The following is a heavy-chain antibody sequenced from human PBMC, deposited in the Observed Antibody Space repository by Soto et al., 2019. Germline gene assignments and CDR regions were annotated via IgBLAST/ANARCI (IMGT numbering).Heavy chain of an antibody. CDR1: GFIVSSHY. D-gene: IGHD2-2*01. CDR3: ARDRGDCSSVSCYGSFYYGMDV. Sequence: EVQLVEAGGGLIQPGGSLRLSCAASGFIVSSHYMSWVRQAPGKGLEWVSAIYSGGSIYYTDSVEGRFTISRDASKNILYLQMNSLRADDTAVYYCARDRGDCSSVSCYGSFYYGMDVWGQGTTVIVS. V-gene: IGHV3-53*01. CDR2: IYSGGSI. J-gene: IGHJ6*02.